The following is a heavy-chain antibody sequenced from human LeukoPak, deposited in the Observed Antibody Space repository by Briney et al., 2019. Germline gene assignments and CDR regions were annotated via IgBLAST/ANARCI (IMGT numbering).Heavy chain of an antibody. D-gene: IGHD3-10*01. CDR3: AKRGPGSPQSGKYFFDY. CDR1: GFTFSSYW. Sequence: GGSLRLSCAASGFTFSSYWMTWVRQAPGKGLEWVANINQDGSEKFYVGSVKGRFTISKDNAKNSLYLQMNSLRAEDTAVYYCAKRGPGSPQSGKYFFDYWGQGTLVTVSS. V-gene: IGHV3-7*03. CDR2: INQDGSEK. J-gene: IGHJ4*02.